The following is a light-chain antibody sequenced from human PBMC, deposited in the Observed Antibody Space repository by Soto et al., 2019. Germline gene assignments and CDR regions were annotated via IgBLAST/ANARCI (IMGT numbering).Light chain of an antibody. CDR3: SSYTSRSTLVA. Sequence: QSALTQPASVSGSPGQSITISCTGTSSDIGGYNFVSWYQQHPGKAPKLMIYEVSNRPSGVSNRFSGSKSGNTASLTISGLQAEDEADYYCSSYTSRSTLVAFGGGTKLTVL. J-gene: IGLJ2*01. CDR1: SSDIGGYNF. V-gene: IGLV2-14*01. CDR2: EVS.